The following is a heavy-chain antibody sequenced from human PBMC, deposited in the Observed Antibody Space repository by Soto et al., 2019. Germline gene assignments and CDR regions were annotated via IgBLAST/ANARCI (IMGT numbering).Heavy chain of an antibody. J-gene: IGHJ4*02. V-gene: IGHV3-49*03. CDR3: TRVEWYYYDSSGSLGPLDY. CDR1: GFTFGDYA. Sequence: PGGSLRLSCTASGFTFGDYAMSWLRQAPGKGLEWVGFIRSKAYGGTTEYAASVKGRFTISRDDSKSIAYLQMNSLKTEDTAVYYCTRVEWYYYDSSGSLGPLDYWGQGTLVTVSS. D-gene: IGHD3-22*01. CDR2: IRSKAYGGTT.